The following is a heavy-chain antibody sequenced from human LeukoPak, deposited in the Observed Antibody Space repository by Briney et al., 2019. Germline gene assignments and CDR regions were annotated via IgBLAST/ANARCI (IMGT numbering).Heavy chain of an antibody. CDR3: ARVRPAGTSYYYYGMDV. V-gene: IGHV1-18*04. CDR1: GYTFTSYY. Sequence: ASVKVSCKASGYTFTSYYMHWVRQAPGQGLEWMGWISAYNGNTNYAQKLQGRVTMTTDTSTSTAYMELRSLRSDDTAVYYCARVRPAGTSYYYYGMDVWGQGTTVTVSS. CDR2: ISAYNGNT. D-gene: IGHD6-19*01. J-gene: IGHJ6*02.